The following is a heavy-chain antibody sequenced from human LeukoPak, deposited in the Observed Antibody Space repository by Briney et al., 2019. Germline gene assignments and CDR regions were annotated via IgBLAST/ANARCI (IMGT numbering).Heavy chain of an antibody. CDR3: ASLTHYDSSGYSTPLVDY. J-gene: IGHJ4*02. D-gene: IGHD3-22*01. CDR2: ISGSGGST. CDR1: GFTFSSYA. Sequence: GGSLRLSCAASGFTFSSYAMSWVRQAPGKGLEWVSAISGSGGSTYYSDSVKGRFTISRDNSKNTLYLQMNGLRAEDTAVYYCASLTHYDSSGYSTPLVDYWGQGTLVTVSS. V-gene: IGHV3-23*01.